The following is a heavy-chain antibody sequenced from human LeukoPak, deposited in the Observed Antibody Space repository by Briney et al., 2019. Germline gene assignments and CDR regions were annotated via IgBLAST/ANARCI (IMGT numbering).Heavy chain of an antibody. Sequence: SETLSLTCTVSGGSISSYYWSWIRQPPGKGLEWTGYIYYSGSTNYNPSLKSRVTISVDTSKNQFSLKLSSVTAADTAVYYCARASPSLYYYFDYWGQGTLVTVSS. CDR2: IYYSGST. CDR3: ARASPSLYYYFDY. J-gene: IGHJ4*02. CDR1: GGSISSYY. V-gene: IGHV4-59*01. D-gene: IGHD6-13*01.